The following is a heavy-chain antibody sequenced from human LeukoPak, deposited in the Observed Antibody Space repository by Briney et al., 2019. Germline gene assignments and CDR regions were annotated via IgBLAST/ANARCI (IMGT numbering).Heavy chain of an antibody. CDR1: GFTFSNYA. CDR2: ISGSGGGA. CDR3: AKRGPGSYYSLDY. J-gene: IGHJ4*02. V-gene: IGHV3-23*01. Sequence: PGGSLRLSCAASGFTFSNYAINWVRQAPGKGLEWVSAISGSGGGAYYADSVKGRSTISRDNSKNTLYLQMNSLRAEDTAVYYCAKRGPGSYYSLDYWGQGTLVTVSS. D-gene: IGHD1-26*01.